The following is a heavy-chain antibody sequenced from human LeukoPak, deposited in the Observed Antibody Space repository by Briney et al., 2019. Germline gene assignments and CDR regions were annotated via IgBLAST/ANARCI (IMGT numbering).Heavy chain of an antibody. CDR2: ISYDGSNK. D-gene: IGHD2-15*01. CDR3: AKDRYLFDY. V-gene: IGHV3-30*18. CDR1: GFTFSSYG. Sequence: GGSLRLSCAASGFTFSSYGMHWVRQAPGKGLEWVAVISYDGSNKYYADSVKGRFTMSRDNSKNTLYLQMNSLRAEDTAVYYCAKDRYLFDYWGQGTLVTVSS. J-gene: IGHJ4*02.